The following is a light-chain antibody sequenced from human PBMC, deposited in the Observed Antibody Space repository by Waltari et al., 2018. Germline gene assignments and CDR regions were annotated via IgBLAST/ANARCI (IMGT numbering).Light chain of an antibody. CDR2: AAS. V-gene: IGKV1-39*01. CDR3: QQSYSTPS. Sequence: DIQMTQSPSSLSASIGDRVTITCRPSQSISTYLNWYQQKPGIAPKLLIYAASSLQSGVPSRFSGSGSGTHFTLTISSLQPDDFATYYCQQSYSTPSFGGGTKVEIK. J-gene: IGKJ4*01. CDR1: QSISTY.